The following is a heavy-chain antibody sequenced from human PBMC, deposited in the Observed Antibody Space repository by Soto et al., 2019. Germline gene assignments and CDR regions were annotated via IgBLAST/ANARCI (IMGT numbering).Heavy chain of an antibody. Sequence: QVQLQESGPGLVKPSQTLSLTCTVSGGSISSGDYYWSWIRQPPGKGLEWIGYIYYSGSTYYNPFLKSRVTISVDTSKNQFSLKLSAVTAADTAVYYCARCRGYSGYATDFDYWGQGTLVTVSS. J-gene: IGHJ4*02. D-gene: IGHD5-12*01. CDR3: ARCRGYSGYATDFDY. CDR2: IYYSGST. CDR1: GGSISSGDYY. V-gene: IGHV4-30-4*01.